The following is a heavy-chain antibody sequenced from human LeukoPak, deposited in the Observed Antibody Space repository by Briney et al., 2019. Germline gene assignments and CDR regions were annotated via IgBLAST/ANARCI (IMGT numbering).Heavy chain of an antibody. J-gene: IGHJ4*02. Sequence: GGSLRLSCAASGFTFSNYAMNWVRPAPAKGLEWVSTISGVCISTYFADSVKGRFTISRDNSKNTLYLQVNSLRAEDTAVYYCAKDQRGYNKPSDYWGQGTLVTVSS. D-gene: IGHD5-18*01. V-gene: IGHV3-23*01. CDR1: GFTFSNYA. CDR2: ISGVCIST. CDR3: AKDQRGYNKPSDY.